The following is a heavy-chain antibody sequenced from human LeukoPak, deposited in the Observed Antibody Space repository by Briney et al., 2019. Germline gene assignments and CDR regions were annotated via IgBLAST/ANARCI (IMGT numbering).Heavy chain of an antibody. Sequence: GGSLRVSCAASGFIVSSDYMSWVRQSPGKGLEWVSVIYSGDRTYYADSVKGRFTISSDSSKNTLYLQMNSLRAEDTAVYYCARDGGYSYGYGFDYWGQGTLVTVSS. CDR2: IYSGDRT. V-gene: IGHV3-66*01. D-gene: IGHD5-18*01. CDR3: ARDGGYSYGYGFDY. CDR1: GFIVSSDY. J-gene: IGHJ4*02.